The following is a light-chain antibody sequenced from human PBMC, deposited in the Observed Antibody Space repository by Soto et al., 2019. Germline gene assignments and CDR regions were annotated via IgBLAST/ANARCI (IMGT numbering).Light chain of an antibody. V-gene: IGLV6-57*01. CDR2: EDN. Sequence: NFMLTQPHAVSESPGKTVTISCTRSSSSIASNYVQWHQRRPGSSPTTVIYEDNQRPSGVPDRFSGSIDSSSNSASLTISGLKSEDEADYYCQSYDSSNWVFGGGTKLTVL. CDR3: QSYDSSNWV. J-gene: IGLJ3*02. CDR1: SSSIASNY.